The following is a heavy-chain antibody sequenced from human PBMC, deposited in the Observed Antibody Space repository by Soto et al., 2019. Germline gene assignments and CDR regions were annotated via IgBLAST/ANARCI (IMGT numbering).Heavy chain of an antibody. CDR3: ARSAITLFVVVSIPPHYYSEMDV. J-gene: IGHJ6*02. V-gene: IGHV1-69*01. CDR2: IIPIFGIG. D-gene: IGHD3-3*01. CDR1: GGTFNRYA. Sequence: QVQLVQSGAEVKKPGSSVKVSCKASGGTFNRYAISWVRQAPGQGLEWMGGIIPIFGIGNDAQRYQGRVTIIADATTGTAYMELSSLRSEDTAVYYCARSAITLFVVVSIPPHYYSEMDVWGQGTKVTVSS.